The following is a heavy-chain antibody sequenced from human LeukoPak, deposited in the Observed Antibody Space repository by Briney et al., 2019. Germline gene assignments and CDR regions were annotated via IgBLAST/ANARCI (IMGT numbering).Heavy chain of an antibody. CDR3: AKGAIVVVPAAIMEGYFQH. D-gene: IGHD2-2*01. Sequence: GGSLRLSCAASGFTFSDYYMSWIRQAPGKGLEWVSYISSSGSTIYYADSVKGRFTISRDNSKNTLYLQMNSLRAEDTAVYYCAKGAIVVVPAAIMEGYFQHWGQGTLVTVSS. V-gene: IGHV3-11*04. CDR2: ISSSGSTI. CDR1: GFTFSDYY. J-gene: IGHJ1*01.